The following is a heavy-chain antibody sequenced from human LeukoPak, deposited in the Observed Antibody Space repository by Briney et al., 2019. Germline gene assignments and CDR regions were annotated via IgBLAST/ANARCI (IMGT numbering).Heavy chain of an antibody. CDR3: ARYDCSSTSCYFDY. D-gene: IGHD2-2*01. Sequence: EASVKVSCTASGHTFTSYYMHWVRQAPGQGLEWMGWINPNSGGTNYAQKFQGRVTMTRDTSISTAYMELSRLRSDDTAVYYCARYDCSSTSCYFDYWGQGTLVTVSS. CDR2: INPNSGGT. V-gene: IGHV1-2*02. J-gene: IGHJ4*02. CDR1: GHTFTSYY.